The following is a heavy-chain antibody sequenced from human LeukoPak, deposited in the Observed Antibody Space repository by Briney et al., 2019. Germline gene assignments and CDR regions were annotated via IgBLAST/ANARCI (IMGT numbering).Heavy chain of an antibody. V-gene: IGHV3-23*01. J-gene: IGHJ6*03. Sequence: PGGSLRLSCAASGFTFSSYGMTWVRQAPGKGLEWVSGISGSGGSTKNADSVKGRFTISRDNSKNTLYLQMNSLRAEDTAVYYCAKIGRYYYFCTGFYEEEVDYMDVWGKGTTVTVSS. CDR1: GFTFSSYG. D-gene: IGHD3-3*01. CDR2: ISGSGGST. CDR3: AKIGRYYYFCTGFYEEEVDYMDV.